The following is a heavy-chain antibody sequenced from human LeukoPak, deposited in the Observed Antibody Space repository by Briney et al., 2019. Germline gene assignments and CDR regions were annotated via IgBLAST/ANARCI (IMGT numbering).Heavy chain of an antibody. CDR1: GLTFSSYW. V-gene: IGHV3-74*01. CDR2: IRSDGSST. Sequence: GGSLRLSCAASGLTFSSYWMHWVRQAPGKGLVWVSHIRSDGSSTNYADSVKGRFTISRDNAKSTLYLQMNSLRAGDTAVYYCAGASGSGSHYPFDYWGQGTLVTVSS. J-gene: IGHJ4*02. D-gene: IGHD3-10*01. CDR3: AGASGSGSHYPFDY.